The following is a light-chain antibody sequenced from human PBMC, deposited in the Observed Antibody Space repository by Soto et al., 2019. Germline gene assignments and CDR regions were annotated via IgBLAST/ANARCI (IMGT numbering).Light chain of an antibody. V-gene: IGKV3-20*01. CDR2: GAS. CDR1: QSVSSIY. J-gene: IGKJ1*01. CDR3: QQYGSSRWT. Sequence: EIVLTQSPGTLSLSPGERATLSCRASQSVSSIYLAWYHQKPGQAPRLLIYGASSRATGIPDRFSGSGSGTDFTLTISRLEPEDFAVYYCQQYGSSRWTFGQGTKVEI.